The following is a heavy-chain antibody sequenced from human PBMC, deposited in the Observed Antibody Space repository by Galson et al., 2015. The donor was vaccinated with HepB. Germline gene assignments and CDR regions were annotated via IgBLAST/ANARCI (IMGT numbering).Heavy chain of an antibody. Sequence: SVKVSCKASGGTFSSYTISWVRQAPGQGLEWMGRIIPILGIANYAQKFQGRVTITADKSTSTAYMELSSLRSEDTAVYYCARTKQSTDIAAAGTWVGWFDPWGQGTLVTVSS. J-gene: IGHJ5*02. V-gene: IGHV1-69*02. CDR3: ARTKQSTDIAAAGTWVGWFDP. D-gene: IGHD6-13*01. CDR2: IIPILGIA. CDR1: GGTFSSYT.